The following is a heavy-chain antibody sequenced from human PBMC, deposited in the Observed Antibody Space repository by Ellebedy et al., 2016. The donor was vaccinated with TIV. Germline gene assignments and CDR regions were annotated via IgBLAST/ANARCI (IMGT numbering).Heavy chain of an antibody. D-gene: IGHD1-1*01. V-gene: IGHV3-9*01. CDR1: GFTFDDYA. CDR2: ISWNSGSI. J-gene: IGHJ6*02. CDR3: VKEGERGYYYYYYGMDV. Sequence: SLKISXAASGFTFDDYAMHWVRQDPGKGLEWVSGISWNSGSIGYADSVKGRFTISRDNSKNTLYLQMSSLRAEDTAVYYCVKEGERGYYYYYYGMDVWGQGTTVTVSS.